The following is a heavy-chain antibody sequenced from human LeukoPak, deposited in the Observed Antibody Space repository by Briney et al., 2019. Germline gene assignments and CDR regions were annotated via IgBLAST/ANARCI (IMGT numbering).Heavy chain of an antibody. CDR1: GGSISSYY. Sequence: SETLSLTCTVSGGSISSYYWSWIRQPPGKGLEWIGEINHSGSTNYNPSLKSRVTISVDTSKNQFSLKLSSVTAADTAVYYCARVSYYDSSGYYDYYFDYWGQGTLVTVSS. CDR3: ARVSYYDSSGYYDYYFDY. V-gene: IGHV4-34*01. D-gene: IGHD3-22*01. CDR2: INHSGST. J-gene: IGHJ4*02.